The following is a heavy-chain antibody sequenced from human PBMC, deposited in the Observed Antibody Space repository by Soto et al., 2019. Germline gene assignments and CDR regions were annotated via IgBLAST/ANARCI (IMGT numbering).Heavy chain of an antibody. Sequence: QLQLQESGPGLVKPSETLSLTCTVSGGSISSSSYYWGWIRQPPGKGLEWIGSIYYSGSTYYNPSLKSRVAISVDTSKNQFSLKLSSVTAADTAVYYCARHVISVTTGHDYWGQGTLVTVSS. CDR3: ARHVISVTTGHDY. D-gene: IGHD4-17*01. J-gene: IGHJ4*02. CDR2: IYYSGST. CDR1: GGSISSSSYY. V-gene: IGHV4-39*01.